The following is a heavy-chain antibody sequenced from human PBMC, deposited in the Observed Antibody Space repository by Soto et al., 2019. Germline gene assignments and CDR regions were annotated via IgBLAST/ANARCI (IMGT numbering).Heavy chain of an antibody. CDR1: GFVFSHYA. CDR3: ARRTAVRNFDY. J-gene: IGHJ4*02. V-gene: IGHV3-23*01. Sequence: EVQLLESGGGLVQPGGSLTVSCAASGFVFSHYAMTWVRQAPGKGLEWVSTVSENGDYTSYADSVKGRFTISRDNSKNTVFVQMNSLRAEDTAVYYCARRTAVRNFDYWGQVTLVTVSS. D-gene: IGHD6-19*01. CDR2: VSENGDYT.